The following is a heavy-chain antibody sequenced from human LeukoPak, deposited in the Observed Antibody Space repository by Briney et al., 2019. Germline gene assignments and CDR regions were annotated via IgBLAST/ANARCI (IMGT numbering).Heavy chain of an antibody. CDR3: ARDNDGAAAGSFDY. V-gene: IGHV3-23*01. Sequence: PGGSLRLSCAASGFTFSSYAMSWVRQAPGKGLEWVSAISGSGGSTYYADSVKGRFTISRDNSENTLYLQMNSLRAEDTAVYYCARDNDGAAAGSFDYWGQGTLVTVSS. CDR1: GFTFSSYA. J-gene: IGHJ4*02. CDR2: ISGSGGST. D-gene: IGHD6-13*01.